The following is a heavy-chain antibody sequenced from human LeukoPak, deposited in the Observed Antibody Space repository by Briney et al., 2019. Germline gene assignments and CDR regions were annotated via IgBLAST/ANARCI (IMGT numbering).Heavy chain of an antibody. J-gene: IGHJ4*02. CDR1: GFTFSSYA. D-gene: IGHD1-26*01. Sequence: QPGASLRLSCAASGFTFSSYAMSWVRQAPGKGLEWVSAISGSGGSTYYADSVKGRFTISRDNSKNTLYLQMNSLRAEDTAVYYCAKDLLDRVVGATPPDYWGQGTLVTVSS. CDR2: ISGSGGST. CDR3: AKDLLDRVVGATPPDY. V-gene: IGHV3-23*01.